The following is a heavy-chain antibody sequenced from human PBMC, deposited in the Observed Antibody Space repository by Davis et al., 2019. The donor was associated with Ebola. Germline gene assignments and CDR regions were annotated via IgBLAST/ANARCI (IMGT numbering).Heavy chain of an antibody. D-gene: IGHD6-6*01. Sequence: PGGSLRLSCAASGFTFSSYAMHWVRQAPGKGLEWVAVISYDGSNKYYADSVKGRFTISRDNSKNTLYLQMGSLRAEDMAVFYCARVTAARPPGYYGLDVWGQGTTVTVSS. V-gene: IGHV3-30*14. CDR1: GFTFSSYA. CDR2: ISYDGSNK. J-gene: IGHJ6*02. CDR3: ARVTAARPPGYYGLDV.